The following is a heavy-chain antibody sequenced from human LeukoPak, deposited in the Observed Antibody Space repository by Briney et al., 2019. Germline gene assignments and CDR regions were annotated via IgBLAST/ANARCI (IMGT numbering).Heavy chain of an antibody. CDR3: ARRSIAVAGKRYDY. CDR2: IYYSGST. V-gene: IGHV4-39*01. CDR1: GGSISSSSYY. Sequence: SETPSLXCTVSGGSISSSSYYWGWIRQPPGKGLEWIGSIYYSGSTYYNPSLKSRVTISVDTSKNQFSLKLSSVTAADTAVYYCARRSIAVAGKRYDYWGQGTLVTVSS. J-gene: IGHJ4*02. D-gene: IGHD6-19*01.